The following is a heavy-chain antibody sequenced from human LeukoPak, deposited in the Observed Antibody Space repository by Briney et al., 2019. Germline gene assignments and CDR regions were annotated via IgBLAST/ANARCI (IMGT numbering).Heavy chain of an antibody. CDR3: ARDALRFLEWSPHGRHYYGMDV. J-gene: IGHJ6*02. CDR1: GFTVSSNY. V-gene: IGHV3-53*01. D-gene: IGHD3-3*01. Sequence: GGSLRLSCAASGFTVSSNYMSWVRQAPAKGLEWVSVIYSGGSTYYADSVKGRFTISRDNSKNTLYLQMNSLRAEDTAVYYCARDALRFLEWSPHGRHYYGMDVWGQGTTVTVSS. CDR2: IYSGGST.